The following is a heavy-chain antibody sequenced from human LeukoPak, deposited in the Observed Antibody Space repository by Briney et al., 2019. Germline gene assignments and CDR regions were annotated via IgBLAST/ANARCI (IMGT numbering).Heavy chain of an antibody. CDR2: INTDGSRI. V-gene: IGHV3-74*01. Sequence: PGGSLRLSCAASGFTFSSYAMSWVRHAPGKGLAWVSRINTDGSRITYADSVKGRFTISRDNAMNTVYLQMNSLRAEDTAVYYCARVLSGSWDWFDPWGQGTLVTVSS. D-gene: IGHD3-22*01. CDR1: GFTFSSYA. CDR3: ARVLSGSWDWFDP. J-gene: IGHJ5*02.